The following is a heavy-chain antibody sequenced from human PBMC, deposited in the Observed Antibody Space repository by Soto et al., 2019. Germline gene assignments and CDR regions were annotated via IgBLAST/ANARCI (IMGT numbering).Heavy chain of an antibody. CDR2: IYYSGST. D-gene: IGHD3-22*01. CDR3: ARSPLTMIVVGLGLFDP. CDR1: GGSISSGGYY. V-gene: IGHV4-31*03. Sequence: PSETLSLTCTVSGGSISSGGYYWSWIRQHPGKGLEWIGYIYYSGSTYYNPSLKSRVTISVDTSKNQFSLKLSSVTAADTAVYYCARSPLTMIVVGLGLFDPWGQGTLVTVSS. J-gene: IGHJ5*02.